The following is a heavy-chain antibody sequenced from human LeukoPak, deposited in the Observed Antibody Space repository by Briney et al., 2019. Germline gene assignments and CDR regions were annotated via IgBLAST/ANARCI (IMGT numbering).Heavy chain of an antibody. J-gene: IGHJ6*02. CDR2: IYPCDSDT. Sequence: ESLKISCKGSGYSFTSYWIGWVRQMPGKGLEWMGIIYPCDSDTRYSPSFQGQVTISADRSISTAYLQWSSLKASDTAMYYCARLGTIVVVPAAIDDYGMDVWAKGPRSPSP. V-gene: IGHV5-51*01. CDR3: ARLGTIVVVPAAIDDYGMDV. CDR1: GYSFTSYW. D-gene: IGHD2-2*01.